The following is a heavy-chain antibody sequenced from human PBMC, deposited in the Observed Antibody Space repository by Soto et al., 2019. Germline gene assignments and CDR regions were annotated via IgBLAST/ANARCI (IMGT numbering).Heavy chain of an antibody. CDR3: ASGSYCISTSCYAYSSDYYYYGMDV. Sequence: GGSLRLSCAASGFTFSSYGMHWVRQAPGKGLEWVAVIWYDGSNKYYADSVKGRFTISRDNSKNTLYLQMNSLRAEDTAVYYCASGSYCISTSCYAYSSDYYYYGMDVWGQGTTVTVSS. CDR1: GFTFSSYG. CDR2: IWYDGSNK. J-gene: IGHJ6*02. D-gene: IGHD2-2*01. V-gene: IGHV3-33*01.